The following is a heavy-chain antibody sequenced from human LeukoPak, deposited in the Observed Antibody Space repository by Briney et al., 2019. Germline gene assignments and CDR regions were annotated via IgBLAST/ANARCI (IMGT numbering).Heavy chain of an antibody. CDR2: IYYSGNT. J-gene: IGHJ4*02. D-gene: IGHD3-10*01. CDR3: ARVGDGNFDY. Sequence: PSETLSLTCTVSGGSISSYYWSWIRQPPGKRLEWIGYIYYSGNTNYNPSLKSRVAISIDTSRSQFSLRLSSVTAADTAVYYCARVGDGNFDYWGQGTLVTVSS. CDR1: GGSISSYY. V-gene: IGHV4-59*01.